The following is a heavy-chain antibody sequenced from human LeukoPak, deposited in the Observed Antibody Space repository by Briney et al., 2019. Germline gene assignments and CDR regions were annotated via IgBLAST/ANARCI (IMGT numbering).Heavy chain of an antibody. Sequence: PSETLSLTCTVSGGSISSSSYYWSWIRQPPGKGLEWIGEINHSGSTNYNPSLKSRVTISVDTSKNQFSLKLSSVTAADTAVYYCARTAAGTFDYWGQGTLVTVSS. CDR3: ARTAAGTFDY. J-gene: IGHJ4*02. D-gene: IGHD6-13*01. CDR2: INHSGST. V-gene: IGHV4-39*07. CDR1: GGSISSSSYY.